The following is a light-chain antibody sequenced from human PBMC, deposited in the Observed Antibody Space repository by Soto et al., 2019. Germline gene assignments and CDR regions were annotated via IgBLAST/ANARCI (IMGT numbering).Light chain of an antibody. Sequence: QSVLTQPASVSGSPGQSITISCTGTSSDVGGYNFVSWYQQHPGKAPKLMIYDVTNRPSGVSNRFSGSKSGNTASLTISGLQAEDDADYSCLSYSSSTSPYVLGTATKVTVL. CDR2: DVT. CDR1: SSDVGGYNF. J-gene: IGLJ1*01. CDR3: LSYSSSTSPYV. V-gene: IGLV2-14*01.